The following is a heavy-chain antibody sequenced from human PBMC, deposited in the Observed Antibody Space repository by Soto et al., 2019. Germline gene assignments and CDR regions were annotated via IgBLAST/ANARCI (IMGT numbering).Heavy chain of an antibody. CDR1: GYTFTSYG. Sequence: QVQLVQSGAEVKKPGASVKVSCKASGYTFTSYGISWVRQAPGQGLEWMGWISAYNGNTKYAQKFQGRVTMTTDTSTSTAYREVRSLRSDDTAVYSCARDAAAGLNDYWGQGTLVTVSS. D-gene: IGHD6-13*01. CDR3: ARDAAAGLNDY. V-gene: IGHV1-18*01. J-gene: IGHJ4*02. CDR2: ISAYNGNT.